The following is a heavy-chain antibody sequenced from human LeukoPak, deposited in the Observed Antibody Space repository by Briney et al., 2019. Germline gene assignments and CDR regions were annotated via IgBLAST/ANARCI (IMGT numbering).Heavy chain of an antibody. CDR2: INPNSGGT. CDR1: GYTFTGYY. Sequence: ASVKVSCKASGYTFTGYYMHWVRQAPGQGLEWMGWINPNSGGTNYAQKFQGWVTMTRDTSISTAYVELSRLRSDDTAVYYCAGYCSGGSCYSDYGMDVWGQGTTVTVSS. CDR3: AGYCSGGSCYSDYGMDV. J-gene: IGHJ6*02. D-gene: IGHD2-15*01. V-gene: IGHV1-2*04.